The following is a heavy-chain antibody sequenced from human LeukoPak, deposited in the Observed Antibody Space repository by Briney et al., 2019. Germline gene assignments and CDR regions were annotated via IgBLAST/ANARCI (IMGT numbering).Heavy chain of an antibody. CDR1: GYTFTGYY. D-gene: IGHD3-22*01. J-gene: IGHJ4*02. V-gene: IGHV1-2*02. CDR2: INPNSGGT. CDR3: ARYYYDSSGYYVTFDY. Sequence: GASVKVSCKASGYTFTGYYMHWVRQAPGQGLEWMGWINPNSGGTNYAQKFQGRVTMTRDTSISTAYMELSRLRSDDTAVYYCARYYYDSSGYYVTFDYWGQGTLVTVSS.